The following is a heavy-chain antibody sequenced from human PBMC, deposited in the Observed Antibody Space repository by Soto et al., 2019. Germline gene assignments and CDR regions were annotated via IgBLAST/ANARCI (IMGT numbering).Heavy chain of an antibody. CDR2: IKTDGSST. Sequence: GGSLRLSCAASGFTFSSYGVHWVRQAPGKGLVWVSRIKTDGSSTNYADSVKGRFTISRDNAKNMLYLQMNSLRPEDTAVYYCTREKFDPWGQGTLVTVSS. V-gene: IGHV3-74*01. CDR3: TREKFDP. J-gene: IGHJ5*02. CDR1: GFTFSSYG.